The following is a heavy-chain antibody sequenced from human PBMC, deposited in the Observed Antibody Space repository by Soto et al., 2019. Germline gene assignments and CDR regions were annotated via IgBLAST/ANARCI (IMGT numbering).Heavy chain of an antibody. CDR2: IYYSGST. CDR1: GGSISSYY. D-gene: IGHD2-2*01. Sequence: SETLSLTCTVSGGSISSYYWSWIRQPPGKGLEWIGYIYYSGSTNYNPSLKSRVTISVDTSKNQFSLKLSSVTAADTAVYYCARGGDIVVVPAAIHNWFDPWGQGTLVTVSS. CDR3: ARGGDIVVVPAAIHNWFDP. V-gene: IGHV4-59*01. J-gene: IGHJ5*02.